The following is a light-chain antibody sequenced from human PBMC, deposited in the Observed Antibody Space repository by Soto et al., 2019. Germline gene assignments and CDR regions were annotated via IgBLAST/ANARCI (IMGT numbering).Light chain of an antibody. Sequence: IQMTQSPSTLSASVGDRVTITCQASQTISNWLAWYQQKPGKAPKLLIYKASTLESGVPSRFSGSGSGTEFTLTISSLQPDDFATYYCQQYNSYWTFGQGTKVDIK. CDR1: QTISNW. J-gene: IGKJ1*01. CDR2: KAS. V-gene: IGKV1-5*03. CDR3: QQYNSYWT.